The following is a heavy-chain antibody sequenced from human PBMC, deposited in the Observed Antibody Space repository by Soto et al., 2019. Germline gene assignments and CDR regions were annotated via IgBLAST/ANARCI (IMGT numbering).Heavy chain of an antibody. CDR2: FTGSGGRNANRT. CDR3: ATGRSGSYYSACES. D-gene: IGHD3-10*01. V-gene: IGHV3-23*01. CDR1: GFTFSTYA. J-gene: IGHJ4*02. Sequence: GGSLRLSCVASGFTFSTYAVSWVRQAPGKGLEWVSSFTGSGGRNANRTYYTDSVKGRFTISRDTSMSTLYLQMNSLRAEDAAVYYCATGRSGSYYSACESWGQGTLVTVSS.